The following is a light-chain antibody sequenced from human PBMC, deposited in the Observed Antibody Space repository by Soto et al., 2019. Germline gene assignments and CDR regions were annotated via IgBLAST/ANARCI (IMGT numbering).Light chain of an antibody. CDR2: DVS. Sequence: QSALTQPASVSGSPGQSITISCTGTSSDIGGYNFVSWYQHHPGKAPKLLIHDVSNLPSGVSSRFSGSKSGNTASLTISGLQAEDEADYYCNSYRTVSTYVFGTGTKLTVL. V-gene: IGLV2-14*03. CDR1: SSDIGGYNF. CDR3: NSYRTVSTYV. J-gene: IGLJ1*01.